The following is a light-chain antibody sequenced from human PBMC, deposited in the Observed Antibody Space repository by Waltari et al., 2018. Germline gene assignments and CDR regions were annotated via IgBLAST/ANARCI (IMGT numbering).Light chain of an antibody. CDR3: QQRRNWPPLT. J-gene: IGKJ4*01. Sequence: ETVLTQSPATLSLSPGERATLSCRASEDVNIYLAWYQQKPGQAPRLLIYDASNRATGIPARFSGSGSGTDFTLTISSLEPEDFALYYCQQRRNWPPLTFGGGTKVE. V-gene: IGKV3-11*01. CDR1: EDVNIY. CDR2: DAS.